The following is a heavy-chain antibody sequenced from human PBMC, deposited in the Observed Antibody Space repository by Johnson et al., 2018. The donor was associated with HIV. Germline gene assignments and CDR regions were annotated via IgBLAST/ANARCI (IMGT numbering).Heavy chain of an antibody. D-gene: IGHD6-13*01. V-gene: IGHV3-66*02. CDR1: GFTFSSYA. CDR2: IYSGGST. Sequence: VQLVESGGGVVQPGRSLRLSCAASGFTFSSYAMHWVRQAPGKGLEWVSVIYSGGSTYYADSVKGRFTISRDNSKNTLYLQMNSLRAEDTAVYYCARVEAAAGLAFDIWGQGTTVTVSS. J-gene: IGHJ3*02. CDR3: ARVEAAAGLAFDI.